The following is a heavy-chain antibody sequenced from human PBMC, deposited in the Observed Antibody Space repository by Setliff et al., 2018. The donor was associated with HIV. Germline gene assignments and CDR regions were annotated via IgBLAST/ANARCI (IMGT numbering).Heavy chain of an antibody. V-gene: IGHV4-59*01. Sequence: PSETLSLTCSVSGGSITNYYWGWIRQSPGKGLEWIEFIRHTGSTSYNPSLKSRVIISTDTRNHFSLNLYSITAADTAVYYCARYRSGDTDISLDYWGQGALVTVSS. D-gene: IGHD3-10*01. CDR2: IRHTGST. CDR3: ARYRSGDTDISLDY. CDR1: GGSITNYY. J-gene: IGHJ4*02.